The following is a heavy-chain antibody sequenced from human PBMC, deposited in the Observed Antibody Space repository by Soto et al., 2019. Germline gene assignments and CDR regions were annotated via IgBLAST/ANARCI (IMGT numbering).Heavy chain of an antibody. D-gene: IGHD6-6*01. CDR2: ISSSGSTI. J-gene: IGHJ6*02. Sequence: GGSLRLSCAASGFTFSSYEMNWFRQAPGKGLEWVSYISSSGSTIYYADSVKGRFTISRDNAKNSLYLQMNSLRAEDTAVYYCARERWLSYSSSSMDVWGQGTTVTVSS. CDR3: ARERWLSYSSSSMDV. V-gene: IGHV3-48*03. CDR1: GFTFSSYE.